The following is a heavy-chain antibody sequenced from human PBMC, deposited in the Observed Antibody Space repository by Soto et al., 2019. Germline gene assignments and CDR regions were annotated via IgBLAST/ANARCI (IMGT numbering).Heavy chain of an antibody. D-gene: IGHD2-15*01. J-gene: IGHJ6*03. CDR3: ARLRYCSGGSCYSGEDYYYYYMAV. Sequence: QLQLQESGPGLVKPSETLSLTCTVSGGSISSSSYYWGWFRQPPGKGLEWIGSFYYSGSTFYNPSLKSRVTICVDTSKNQFSLRLSSVTAADTAVYYCARLRYCSGGSCYSGEDYYYYYMAVWGKGTTVTVSS. V-gene: IGHV4-39*01. CDR1: GGSISSSSYY. CDR2: FYYSGST.